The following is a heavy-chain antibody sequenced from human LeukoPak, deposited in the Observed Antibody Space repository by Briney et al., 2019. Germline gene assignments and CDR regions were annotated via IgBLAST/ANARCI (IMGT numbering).Heavy chain of an antibody. J-gene: IGHJ2*01. Sequence: SETLSLTCAVSGGSISSGGYSWSWIRQPPGKGLEWIGYIYHSGSTYYNPSLKSRVTISVDRSKNQFSLKLSSVTAADTAVYYCARARGVEMATIPNFYWYFDLWGRGTLVTVSS. CDR1: GGSISSGGYS. D-gene: IGHD5-12*01. CDR2: IYHSGST. CDR3: ARARGVEMATIPNFYWYFDL. V-gene: IGHV4-30-2*01.